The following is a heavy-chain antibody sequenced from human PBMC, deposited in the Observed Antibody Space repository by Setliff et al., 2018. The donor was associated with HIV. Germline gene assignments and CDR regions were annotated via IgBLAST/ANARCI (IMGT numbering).Heavy chain of an antibody. D-gene: IGHD6-19*01. J-gene: IGHJ4*02. Sequence: PGGSLRLSCAASGFTFSSYSMNWVRQAPGKGLEWVSAISSGGAIIYYADSLKGRFTISRDNAKNSLYLQMNSLRAEDTAVYYCARAVHSGWYYFDYWGQGTLVTVSS. CDR3: ARAVHSGWYYFDY. CDR2: ISSGGAII. V-gene: IGHV3-21*01. CDR1: GFTFSSYS.